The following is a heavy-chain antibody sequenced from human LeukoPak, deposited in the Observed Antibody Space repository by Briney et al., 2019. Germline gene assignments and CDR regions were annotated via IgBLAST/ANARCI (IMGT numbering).Heavy chain of an antibody. CDR1: GYTFTSYS. Sequence: GASVKVSCKASGYTFTSYSVSWVRQAPGQGLEWMGWISAYNGNTNYVQNLQGRVTMTTDTSTSTAYMELRSLTFEDTAVYYCARDRYFYDSGGSYLDAFDIWGQGTVVTVSS. CDR2: ISAYNGNT. J-gene: IGHJ3*02. V-gene: IGHV1-18*04. CDR3: ARDRYFYDSGGSYLDAFDI. D-gene: IGHD3-22*01.